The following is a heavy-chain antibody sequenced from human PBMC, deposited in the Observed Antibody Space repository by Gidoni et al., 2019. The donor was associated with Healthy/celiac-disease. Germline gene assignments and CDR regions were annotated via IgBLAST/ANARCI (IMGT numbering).Heavy chain of an antibody. CDR2: ISGSGGST. Sequence: EVPLLESGGGLVQPGGSLRLSCDASGFTFSSYAMSWVRQAPGKGLEWVSAISGSGGSTYYADSVKGRFTISRDNSKNTLYLQMNSLRAEDTAVYYCAKDRRGGGIFDYWGQGTLVTVSS. CDR1: GFTFSSYA. V-gene: IGHV3-23*01. J-gene: IGHJ4*02. CDR3: AKDRRGGGIFDY. D-gene: IGHD3-16*01.